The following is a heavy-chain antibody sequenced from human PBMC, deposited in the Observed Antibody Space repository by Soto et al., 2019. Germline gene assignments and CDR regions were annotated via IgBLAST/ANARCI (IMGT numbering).Heavy chain of an antibody. CDR3: ATAEVDY. CDR2: MTGDGRTT. V-gene: IGHV3-74*03. Sequence: GGSLRLSCAASGFTFGDSWMHWVRQPPGKGPEWVSRMTGDGRTTQYADSVKGRFTASRDNAKSTLYLQMNSLRAEDTAVYYCATAEVDYWGPGTLVTVSS. CDR1: GFTFGDSW. J-gene: IGHJ4*02.